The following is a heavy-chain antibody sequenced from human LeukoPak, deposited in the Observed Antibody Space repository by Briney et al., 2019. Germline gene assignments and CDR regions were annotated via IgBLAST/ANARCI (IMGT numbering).Heavy chain of an antibody. CDR1: GGSISSYY. J-gene: IGHJ5*02. CDR3: ARGLGRIGNRFDP. D-gene: IGHD7-27*01. CDR2: IYYSGST. Sequence: SETLSLTCTVSGGSISSYYWSWIRQPPGKGLEWIGYIYYSGSTNYNPSLKSRVTISVDTSKNQFSLKLSSVTAADTAVYYCARGLGRIGNRFDPWGQGTLVTVSS. V-gene: IGHV4-59*01.